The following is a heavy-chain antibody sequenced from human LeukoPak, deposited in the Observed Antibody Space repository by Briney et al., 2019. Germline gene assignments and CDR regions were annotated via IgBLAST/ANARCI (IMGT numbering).Heavy chain of an antibody. D-gene: IGHD3-16*01. V-gene: IGHV6-1*01. CDR3: ARGGMTAFDL. J-gene: IGHJ3*01. Sequence: SQTLSLTCAISGDSVSSHSPAWNWIRQSPSRGLEWLGRTYYRSKWYNDYATSVKSRITINPDTSKNQFSLQLKSVTPEDTAVYYCARGGMTAFDLWGQGTMVTVSS. CDR2: TYYRSKWYN. CDR1: GDSVSSHSPA.